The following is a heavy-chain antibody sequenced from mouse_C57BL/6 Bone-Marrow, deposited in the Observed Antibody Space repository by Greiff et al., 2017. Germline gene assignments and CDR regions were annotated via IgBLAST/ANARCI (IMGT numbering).Heavy chain of an antibody. D-gene: IGHD2-3*01. CDR3: TTSYDGYSSWFAY. CDR2: IDPENGDT. CDR1: GFNIKDDY. Sequence: VQLQQSGAELVRPGASVKLSCTASGFNIKDDYMHWVKQRPEQGLEWIGWIDPENGDTEYASKFQGKATITADKSSNTAYLQLSSLTSEDTAVYYCTTSYDGYSSWFAYWGQGTLVTVSA. V-gene: IGHV14-4*01. J-gene: IGHJ3*01.